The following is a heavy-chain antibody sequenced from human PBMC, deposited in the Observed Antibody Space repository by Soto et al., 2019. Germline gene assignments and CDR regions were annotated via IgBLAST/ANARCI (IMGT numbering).Heavy chain of an antibody. CDR2: ISYDGSNR. V-gene: IGHV3-30*03. CDR1: GFPFTTYG. Sequence: QVQLVESGGGVVQPGRSLRLSCAAPGFPFTTYGMHWVRAGPGKGLEWVAVISYDGSNRYYADSVKGRFTISRDNSKNTLYLQMNDLRPEDTALYYCVGGQYYFDYRGQGTLVTVSS. CDR3: VGGQYYFDY. J-gene: IGHJ4*02. D-gene: IGHD3-10*01.